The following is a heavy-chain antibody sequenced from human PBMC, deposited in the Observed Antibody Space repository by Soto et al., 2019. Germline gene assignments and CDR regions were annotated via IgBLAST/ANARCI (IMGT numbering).Heavy chain of an antibody. CDR2: IQSDGSKT. CDR1: GFTFTYYG. Sequence: QVQLVESGGDVVQPGGSLRLSCAASGFTFTYYGFHWVRQAPGKGLEWVAAIQSDGSKTYYVNSVKGRFTVSRDDARNILNLQINSLRAEDTAVFYCARDAASNGKPHLDLWGQGTLVTVSS. CDR3: ARDAASNGKPHLDL. V-gene: IGHV3-33*01. J-gene: IGHJ5*02.